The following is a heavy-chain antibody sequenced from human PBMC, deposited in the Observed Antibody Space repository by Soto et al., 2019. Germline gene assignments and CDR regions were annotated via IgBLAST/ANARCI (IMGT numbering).Heavy chain of an antibody. D-gene: IGHD3-10*01. CDR2: IKSETDGGTT. Sequence: GGSLRLSCAASGFTFSNAWMSWVRQAPGTGLEWVGRIKSETDGGTTDYAAPVKGRFTISRDDSKDTLYLQMNSLKTEDTAVYYCATDPWGDDEGYYFYSMDVWGKGTTVTVSS. J-gene: IGHJ6*03. CDR1: GFTFSNAW. CDR3: ATDPWGDDEGYYFYSMDV. V-gene: IGHV3-15*01.